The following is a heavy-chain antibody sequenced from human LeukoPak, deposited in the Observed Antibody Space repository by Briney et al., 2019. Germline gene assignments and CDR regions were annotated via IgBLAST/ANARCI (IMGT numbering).Heavy chain of an antibody. CDR3: ARGNLRVVPAANAPPGYGMDV. CDR2: INHSGST. D-gene: IGHD2-2*01. V-gene: IGHV4-34*01. CDR1: GGSFSGYY. J-gene: IGHJ6*02. Sequence: PSETLPLTCAVYGGSFSGYYWSWIRQPPGKGLEWIGEINHSGSTNYNPSLKSRVTISVDTSKNQFSLKLSSVTAADTAVYYCARGNLRVVPAANAPPGYGMDVWGQGTTVTVSS.